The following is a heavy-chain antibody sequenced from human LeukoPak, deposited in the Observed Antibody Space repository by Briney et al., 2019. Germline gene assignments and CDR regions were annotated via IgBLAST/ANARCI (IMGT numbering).Heavy chain of an antibody. CDR1: GGFFNSYY. CDR3: VRHPHFSSGWYVYFDY. J-gene: IGHJ4*02. CDR2: IYYSGST. Sequence: SETLSLTCTVSGGFFNSYYWSWIRQSPGKGLEWIGYIYYSGSTKYNPSLKSRVTISLDTSKNQFSLKLTSVTASDTTVYSCVRHPHFSSGWYVYFDYWGRGTLVTVSS. V-gene: IGHV4-59*08. D-gene: IGHD6-19*01.